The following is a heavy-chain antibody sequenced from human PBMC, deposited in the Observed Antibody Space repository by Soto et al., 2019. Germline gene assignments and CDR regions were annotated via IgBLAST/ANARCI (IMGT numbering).Heavy chain of an antibody. CDR1: GGSFSGYY. Sequence: QVQLQQWGAGLLKPSETLSLTCAVYGGSFSGYYWSWIRQPPGKGLPWIGEINQSGSTNYNPSLKGRVTIAVATSKNQFSRRLNSVTAADTAVYYCARGSSVTSSWPDYWGQGTLVTVSS. V-gene: IGHV4-34*01. D-gene: IGHD6-13*01. CDR3: ARGSSVTSSWPDY. J-gene: IGHJ4*02. CDR2: INQSGST.